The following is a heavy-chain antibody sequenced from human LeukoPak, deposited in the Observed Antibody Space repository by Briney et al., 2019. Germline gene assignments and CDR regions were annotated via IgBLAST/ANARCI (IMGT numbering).Heavy chain of an antibody. Sequence: PSETLSLTCTVAGGSISSYYWSWIRQPPGKGLEWIGYIYYSGSTNYNPSLKSRVTISVDTSKNQFPLKLSSVTAADTAVYYCAQGRQLFDYWGQGTLVTVSS. CDR2: IYYSGST. V-gene: IGHV4-59*01. D-gene: IGHD6-13*01. CDR1: GGSISSYY. J-gene: IGHJ4*02. CDR3: AQGRQLFDY.